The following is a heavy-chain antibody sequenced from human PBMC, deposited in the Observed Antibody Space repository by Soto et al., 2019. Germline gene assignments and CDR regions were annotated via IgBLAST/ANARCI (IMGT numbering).Heavy chain of an antibody. D-gene: IGHD3-3*01. Sequence: ASVKVSCKVSGYTLTELSMHWVRQAPGKGLEWMGGFDPEDGETIYAQKFQGRVTMTEDTSTDTAYMEVGSRGSGGTGGDYCGTDQGRYHFWRGSNTIKFGSWGQGTLVTV. CDR1: GYTLTELS. V-gene: IGHV1-24*01. CDR3: GTDQGRYHFWRGSNTIKFGS. CDR2: FDPEDGET. J-gene: IGHJ4*02.